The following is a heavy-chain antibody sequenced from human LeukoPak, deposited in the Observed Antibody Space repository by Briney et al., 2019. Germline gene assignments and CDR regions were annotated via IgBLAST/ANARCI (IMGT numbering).Heavy chain of an antibody. CDR3: ARGGSSGWHDY. Sequence: SETLSLTCTVSGGSISSYYWSWLRQPAGKGLEWIGRIYTSGSTNYNPSLKSRVTISVDTSKNQFSLKLSSVTAADTAVYYCARGGSSGWHDYWGQGTLVTVSS. V-gene: IGHV4-4*07. J-gene: IGHJ4*02. D-gene: IGHD6-19*01. CDR1: GGSISSYY. CDR2: IYTSGST.